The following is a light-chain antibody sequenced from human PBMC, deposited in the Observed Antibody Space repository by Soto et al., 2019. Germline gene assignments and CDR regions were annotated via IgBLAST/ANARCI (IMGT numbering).Light chain of an antibody. CDR2: KAS. CDR3: QQYDIFSLT. J-gene: IGKJ4*02. Sequence: DIQMTQSPSTLSASVGDRVTITCRASESISSWLAWYPQKPGKAPKRLIYKASTLESGIPSRFSGGGSGTEFTLTISSLQPDDFATYYCQQYDIFSLTFGGGTKVEVK. V-gene: IGKV1-5*03. CDR1: ESISSW.